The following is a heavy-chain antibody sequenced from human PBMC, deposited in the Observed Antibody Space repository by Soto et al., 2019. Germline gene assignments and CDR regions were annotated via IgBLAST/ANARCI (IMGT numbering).Heavy chain of an antibody. J-gene: IGHJ3*02. CDR3: ARGLGYCSGGSCYVVGTHDAFDI. CDR1: GFSFSTYG. Sequence: PGGSLRLSCAASGFSFSTYGMHWVRQAPGKGLEWVAFISNDGSNKYYADSVKGRFTISRDNSKNTLYLQMNSLGAEDTAVYYCARGLGYCSGGSCYVVGTHDAFDIWGQGTMVTVSS. V-gene: IGHV3-30*03. CDR2: ISNDGSNK. D-gene: IGHD2-15*01.